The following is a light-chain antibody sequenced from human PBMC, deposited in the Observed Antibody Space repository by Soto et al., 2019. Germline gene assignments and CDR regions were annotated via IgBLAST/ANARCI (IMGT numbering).Light chain of an antibody. J-gene: IGLJ1*01. CDR1: SSDVGAYNY. CDR3: CSYTTSSTYV. V-gene: IGLV2-8*01. CDR2: DVI. Sequence: QSALTQPPSASGYPGQTVAISCTGTSSDVGAYNYVSWYQQHPGKAPKLMIYDVIERPSGVPARFSGSKSGNTASLTVSGLQPDDEADYYCCSYTTSSTYVFGTGTKLTVL.